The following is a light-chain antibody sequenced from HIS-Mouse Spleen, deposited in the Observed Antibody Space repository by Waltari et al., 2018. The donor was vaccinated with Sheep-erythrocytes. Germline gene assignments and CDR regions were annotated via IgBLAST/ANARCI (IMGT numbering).Light chain of an antibody. CDR1: KSGEKY. J-gene: IGLJ3*02. V-gene: IGLV3-1*01. CDR3: QAWDSSTAWV. Sequence: SYELTQPPSVSVSPGQTASSTCSGDKSGEKYACWYQQKPGQSPVLVIYQDSKRPSGIPERFSGSNSGNTATLTISGTQAMDEADYYCQAWDSSTAWVFGGGTKLTVL. CDR2: QDS.